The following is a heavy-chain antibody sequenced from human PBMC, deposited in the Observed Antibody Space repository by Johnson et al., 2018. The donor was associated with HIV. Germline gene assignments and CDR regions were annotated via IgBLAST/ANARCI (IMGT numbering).Heavy chain of an antibody. CDR1: GFTFSSYA. D-gene: IGHD3-9*01. V-gene: IGHV3-30*04. J-gene: IGHJ3*02. CDR3: ARSPLRYFDWSYGFDI. CDR2: ISYDGSNK. Sequence: VQLVESGGGLVKPGGSLRLSCAASGFTFSSYAMHWVRQAPGKGLEWVAVISYDGSNKYYADSVKGRFTISRDNSKNTLYLQMNSLKFEDTAVYYCARSPLRYFDWSYGFDIWGQGTMVTVSS.